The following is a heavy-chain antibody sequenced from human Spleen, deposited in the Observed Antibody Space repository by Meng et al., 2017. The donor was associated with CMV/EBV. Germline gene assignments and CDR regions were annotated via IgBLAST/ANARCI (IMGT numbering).Heavy chain of an antibody. V-gene: IGHV4-34*01. J-gene: IGHJ1*01. CDR2: INHSGST. CDR1: GGSFSGYY. Sequence: QVQLQQGGAGLLKPSETLSLTCAVYGGSFSGYYWSWIRQPPGKGLEWIGEINHSGSTNYNPSLKSRLTTSVDTSKNQFSLQLRFVTAADTAVYYCARHRGNYYQSFLHWGQGTLVTVSS. CDR3: ARHRGNYYQSFLH. D-gene: IGHD1-26*01.